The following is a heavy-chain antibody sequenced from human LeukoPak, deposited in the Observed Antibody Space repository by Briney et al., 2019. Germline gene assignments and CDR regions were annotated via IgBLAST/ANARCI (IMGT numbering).Heavy chain of an antibody. J-gene: IGHJ3*02. D-gene: IGHD5-24*01. CDR1: GYTFTSYY. V-gene: IGHV1-46*01. CDR3: GRGVEMVNWRDAFDI. Sequence: GASVKVSCKASGYTFTSYYMHWVRQAPGQGLEWMGIINPSGGSTSYAQKFQGRVTMTRDTSTSTVYMELSSLRSEDTAVYYCGRGVEMVNWRDAFDIWGQGTMVTVSS. CDR2: INPSGGST.